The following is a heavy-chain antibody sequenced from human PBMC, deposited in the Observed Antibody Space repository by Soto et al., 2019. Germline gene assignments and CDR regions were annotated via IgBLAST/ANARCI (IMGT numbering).Heavy chain of an antibody. J-gene: IGHJ6*02. Sequence: AASVNVSCKVSGYTLTELSIHWVRQAPGKGLEWMGGFDPEDGETIYAQKFQGRVTMTEDTSTDTAYMELSSLRSEDTAVYYCATSRDWRGYYYYGMDVWGQGTTVTVSS. D-gene: IGHD1-1*01. CDR1: GYTLTELS. V-gene: IGHV1-24*01. CDR2: FDPEDGET. CDR3: ATSRDWRGYYYYGMDV.